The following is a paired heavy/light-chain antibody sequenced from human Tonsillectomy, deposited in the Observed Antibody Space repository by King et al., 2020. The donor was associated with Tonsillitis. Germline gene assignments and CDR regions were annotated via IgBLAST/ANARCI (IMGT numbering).Light chain of an antibody. CDR2: EAT. CDR1: QGINRW. V-gene: IGKV1-12*01. J-gene: IGKJ4*01. Sequence: DIQMTQSPSSVSASVGDRVTITCRASQGINRWVAWFQQKPGKAPNLLIYEATFLQSGVPPRFSGSGSGTDFNLTISSLQPEDFATYFCQQVHSFPLTFGGGTKVEIK. CDR3: QQVHSFPLT.
Heavy chain of an antibody. J-gene: IGHJ4*02. V-gene: IGHV3-11*01. CDR1: GFIFSDYY. CDR3: ARVTRSFFFDS. CDR2: INIGGTTT. Sequence: QVQLVESGGHLVKPGGSLRLSCTASGFIFSDYYMSWIRQAPGKGLEWISYINIGGTTTYYADSVKGRFTISRDNAENSLFLQMNSLTDEDTAVYYCARVTRSFFFDSWGQGTLVAVSS. D-gene: IGHD1-26*01.